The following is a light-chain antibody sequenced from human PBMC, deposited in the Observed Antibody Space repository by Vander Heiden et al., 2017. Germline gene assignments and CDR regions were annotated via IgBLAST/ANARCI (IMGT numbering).Light chain of an antibody. CDR1: SSDVGSYNL. CDR3: CSYAGSSTWV. V-gene: IGLV2-23*02. CDR2: EVS. J-gene: IGLJ3*02. Sequence: QSALPQPASLSGSPGPSITISCTGTSSDVGSYNLVSWYQQHPGKAPKLMIYEVSKRPSGVSNRFSGSKSGNTASLTISGLQAEDEADYYCCSYAGSSTWVFGGGTKLTVL.